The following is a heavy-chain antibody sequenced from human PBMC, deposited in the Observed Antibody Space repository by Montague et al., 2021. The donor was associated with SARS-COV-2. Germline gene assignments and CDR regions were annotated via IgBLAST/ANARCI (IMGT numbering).Heavy chain of an antibody. CDR3: GRVFAPAGTFDF. V-gene: IGHV6-1*01. J-gene: IGHJ4*02. D-gene: IGHD6-13*01. CDR2: TYFRPKWYN. Sequence: CAISGDSVSTNNPTWNWVRQSPSGDLEWLGRTYFRPKWYNDYAVXVKSRITINPDTSKNQFSLQLKSVTPKDTAIYFCGRVFAPAGTFDFWGQGTLVTVSS. CDR1: GDSVSTNNPT.